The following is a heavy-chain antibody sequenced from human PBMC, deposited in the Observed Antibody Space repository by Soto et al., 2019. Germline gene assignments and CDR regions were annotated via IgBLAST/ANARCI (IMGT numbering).Heavy chain of an antibody. CDR3: ARRVVGATDAFDI. CDR1: GSTFTGYY. J-gene: IGHJ3*02. V-gene: IGHV1-2*04. Sequence: ASVKVSCKASGSTFTGYYMHWVRQAPGQGLEWMGWINPNSGGTNYAQKFQGWVTMTRDTSISTAYMELSRLRSDDTAVYYCARRVVGATDAFDIWGQGTMVTVSS. CDR2: INPNSGGT. D-gene: IGHD1-26*01.